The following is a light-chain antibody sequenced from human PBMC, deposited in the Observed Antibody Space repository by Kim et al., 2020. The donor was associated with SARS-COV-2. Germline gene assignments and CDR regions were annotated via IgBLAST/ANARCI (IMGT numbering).Light chain of an antibody. Sequence: SITMSCTGNSSDVGGYNYVSWYQQHPGKAPKLMIYDVSNRPSGVSSRFSGSKSGNTASLTISGLQAEDEADYYCSSYTSSSTLGVFGTGTKVTVL. CDR3: SSYTSSSTLGV. CDR1: SSDVGGYNY. CDR2: DVS. V-gene: IGLV2-14*03. J-gene: IGLJ1*01.